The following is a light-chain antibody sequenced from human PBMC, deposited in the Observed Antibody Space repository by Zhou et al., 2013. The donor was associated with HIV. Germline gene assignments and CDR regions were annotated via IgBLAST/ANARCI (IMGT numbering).Light chain of an antibody. V-gene: IGKV1-27*01. CDR1: QDISDF. CDR3: QKYNNAPWT. CDR2: ATS. J-gene: IGKJ1*01. Sequence: DIQMTQSPSSLSASEGDRVTITCRASQDISDFLAWYQQKPGKVPKLLIYATSTLQSGVPSRFSGSGSGTDFTLTITSLQPEDVATYYCQKYNNAPWTFGQGTKVKSN.